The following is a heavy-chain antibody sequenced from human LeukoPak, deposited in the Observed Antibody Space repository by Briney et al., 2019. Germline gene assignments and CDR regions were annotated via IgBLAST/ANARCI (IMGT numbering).Heavy chain of an antibody. D-gene: IGHD4-11*01. Sequence: ASVKVSCEASGYTFTSYDINWVRQATGQGLEWMGGMNHNSGNTGYAQKFQGRVTMTRNTSISTAYMELSSLRSEDTAVYYCARGQDYRNYFSYYYYMDVWGKWTTVTVSS. CDR1: GYTFTSYD. J-gene: IGHJ6*03. V-gene: IGHV1-8*01. CDR3: ARGQDYRNYFSYYYYMDV. CDR2: MNHNSGNT.